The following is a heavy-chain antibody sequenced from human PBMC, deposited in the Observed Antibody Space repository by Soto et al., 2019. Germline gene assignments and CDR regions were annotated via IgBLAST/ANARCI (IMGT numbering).Heavy chain of an antibody. CDR1: GFTFGSST. Sequence: EVQLVESGGGLVKSGGSLRLSCTASGFTFGSSTMNWVRQAPGKGLEWVSSISSSSTYIYYADSVKGRFTISRDNAKSSLYLQMNSLRAEDTALYYCEGSSANIAEAYWGQGSLVTVSS. CDR3: EGSSANIAEAY. CDR2: ISSSSTYI. D-gene: IGHD3-16*01. V-gene: IGHV3-21*01. J-gene: IGHJ4*02.